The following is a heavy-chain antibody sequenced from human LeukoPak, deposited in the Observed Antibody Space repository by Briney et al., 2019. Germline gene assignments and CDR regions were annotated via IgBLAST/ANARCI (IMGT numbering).Heavy chain of an antibody. V-gene: IGHV4-39*07. CDR1: GGSISSNSYY. J-gene: IGHJ6*03. CDR2: IHYSGST. CDR3: ARVRCSGGSCPYYYYYYYMDV. D-gene: IGHD2-15*01. Sequence: PSETLSLTCTVSGGSISSNSYYWGWIRQPPGKGLEWIGSIHYSGSTYYNPSLQSRVTISIDTSKNQFSLKLRFVTAADTAVYYCARVRCSGGSCPYYYYYYYMDVWGKGTTVTVSS.